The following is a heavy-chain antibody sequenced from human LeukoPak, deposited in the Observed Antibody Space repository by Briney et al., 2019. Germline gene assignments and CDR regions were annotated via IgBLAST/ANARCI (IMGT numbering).Heavy chain of an antibody. CDR1: GFTFSSYW. V-gene: IGHV3-74*01. CDR3: AGEVGWEGMDV. J-gene: IGHJ6*02. CDR2: INSDGSST. D-gene: IGHD1-26*01. Sequence: GGSLRLSCAACGFTFSSYWMHWVRQAPGKGLVWVSRINSDGSSTGYAASVKGRFTISRDNAKNTLHLQTNSLRAEDTAVYYCAGEVGWEGMDVWGQGTTVTVSS.